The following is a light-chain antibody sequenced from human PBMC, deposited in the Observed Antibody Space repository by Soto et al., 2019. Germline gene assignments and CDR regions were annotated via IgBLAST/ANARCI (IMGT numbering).Light chain of an antibody. J-gene: IGKJ4*01. CDR1: QSVSSSY. CDR3: QQYGSSTLT. Sequence: EIVLTQSPGTLSLSPGERATLSCRASQSVSSSYLAWYQQTPGQAPKXXIYRASSRETGIPDRVSGSGSGTDFTLTISRLEPEDVEVDDCQQYGSSTLTFGGGTKVDNK. CDR2: RAS. V-gene: IGKV3-20*01.